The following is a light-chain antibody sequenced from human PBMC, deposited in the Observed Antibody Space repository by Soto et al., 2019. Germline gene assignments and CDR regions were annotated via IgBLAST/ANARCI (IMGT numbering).Light chain of an antibody. Sequence: QSALTQPASVSGSPGQSITISCTGTSTDVGSYNLVSWYQQHPGKAPKLMIYEASKRPSGVSNRFSGSKSGTTASLRISGLQAEDEADYYCCSYAASNNILFGGGTQLTVL. V-gene: IGLV2-23*01. J-gene: IGLJ2*01. CDR3: CSYAASNNIL. CDR2: EAS. CDR1: STDVGSYNL.